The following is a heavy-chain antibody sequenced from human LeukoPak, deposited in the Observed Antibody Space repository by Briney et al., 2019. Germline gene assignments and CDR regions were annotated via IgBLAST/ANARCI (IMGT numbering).Heavy chain of an antibody. CDR3: TTELYGGPNN. Sequence: GGSLRLSCAASGFIFANAWMSWVRQAPGKGLEWVGRIISKANGGATQYAAPVKGRFTISRDDSKRTLYLQMNSLKTEDTAVYYCTTELYGGPNNWGQGTLVTVSS. J-gene: IGHJ4*02. D-gene: IGHD3-10*01. V-gene: IGHV3-15*01. CDR2: IISKANGGAT. CDR1: GFIFANAW.